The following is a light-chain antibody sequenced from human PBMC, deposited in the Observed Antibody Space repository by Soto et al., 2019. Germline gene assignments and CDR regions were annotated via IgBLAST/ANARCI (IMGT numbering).Light chain of an antibody. Sequence: QPVLTQSPSASASLGASVKLTCTLSSGHSSYAIAWHQQQPEKGPRSLMKLNSDGSHNKGDGIPDRFSGSSSGAERYLTISSLQSEDEADYYCQTWGTGIQVVFGGGTKLTVL. CDR1: SGHSSYA. V-gene: IGLV4-69*01. CDR3: QTWGTGIQVV. CDR2: LNSDGSH. J-gene: IGLJ2*01.